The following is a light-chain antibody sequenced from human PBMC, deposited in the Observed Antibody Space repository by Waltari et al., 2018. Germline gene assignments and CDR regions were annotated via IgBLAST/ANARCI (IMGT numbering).Light chain of an antibody. J-gene: IGLJ2*01. CDR3: AAWDDSLGVWI. V-gene: IGLV1-47*01. Sequence: QSVLTQPPSASGTPGQRVTISCSGSSSNIGKNYVYWHQQLPGTAPKLRISGNDQRPSVVPDRFAGSKSGTSASLAISGRRSEDEADYYCAAWDDSLGVWIFGGGTKLTVL. CDR1: SSNIGKNY. CDR2: GND.